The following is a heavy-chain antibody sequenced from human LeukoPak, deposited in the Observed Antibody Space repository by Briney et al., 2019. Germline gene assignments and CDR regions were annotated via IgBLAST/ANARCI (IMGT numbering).Heavy chain of an antibody. Sequence: SQTPSLTCAISGDSVSSHIAAWNWIRQSPSRGLEWLGRTYYRYKWYNDYAVSVNTRITINPDTSRNQFSLQLNSVTPEDTAVYYCARDQGGFDYWGQGTLVTVSS. CDR3: ARDQGGFDY. CDR2: TYYRYKWYN. J-gene: IGHJ4*01. V-gene: IGHV6-1*01. D-gene: IGHD1-26*01. CDR1: GDSVSSHIAA.